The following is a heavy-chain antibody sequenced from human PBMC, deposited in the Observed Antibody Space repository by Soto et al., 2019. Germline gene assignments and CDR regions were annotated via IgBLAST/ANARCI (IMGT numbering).Heavy chain of an antibody. CDR1: GFTFSNYW. Sequence: GGSLRLSCAASGFTFSNYWMHWVRQAPGKGLVWVSRLLGDGTNKVYADSVTGRFIISRDNAKNMLYLQWSSLKASDTAMYYCARQVVGAPAGFDYWGQGTLVTVSS. J-gene: IGHJ4*02. D-gene: IGHD1-26*01. CDR2: LLGDGTNK. CDR3: ARQVVGAPAGFDY. V-gene: IGHV3-74*01.